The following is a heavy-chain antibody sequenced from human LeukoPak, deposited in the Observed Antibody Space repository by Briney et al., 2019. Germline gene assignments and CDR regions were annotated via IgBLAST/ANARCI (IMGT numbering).Heavy chain of an antibody. Sequence: GESLKISCQGFGSTFSNYWIGWVRQMPGKGLEWMGIIFPGNSDTTYSPSFQGQVTISVDNSISTAYLQWSSLKASDTAVYYCARSPGDGRKDGVDDIWGQGTMVSVST. CDR1: GSTFSNYW. J-gene: IGHJ3*02. D-gene: IGHD5-24*01. V-gene: IGHV5-51*01. CDR2: IFPGNSDT. CDR3: ARSPGDGRKDGVDDI.